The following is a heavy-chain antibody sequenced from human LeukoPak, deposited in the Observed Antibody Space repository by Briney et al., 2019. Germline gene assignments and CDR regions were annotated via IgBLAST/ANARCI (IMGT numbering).Heavy chain of an antibody. Sequence: GGSLRLSCAASGFTFSSSAMGWVRQAPGKGLEWVSSISGSGGSTYYADSVKGRFTISRDNSKNTLYLQMNSLRAEDTAVYYCATYPTGYVSSAYSPPYFDCWGQGTLVTVSS. D-gene: IGHD3-22*01. CDR1: GFTFSSSA. CDR3: ATYPTGYVSSAYSPPYFDC. CDR2: ISGSGGST. V-gene: IGHV3-23*01. J-gene: IGHJ4*02.